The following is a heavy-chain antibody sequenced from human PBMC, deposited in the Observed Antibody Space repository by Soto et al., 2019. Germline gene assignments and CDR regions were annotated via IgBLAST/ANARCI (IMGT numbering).Heavy chain of an antibody. CDR2: INPSGGST. D-gene: IGHD5-12*01. CDR3: ARGLNLVATGFDY. Sequence: QVQLVQSGAEVKKPGASVKVSCKAYGYTFTSYYMHWVRKSPGQGLEWMGIINPSGGSTSYAQKFQGRVTMTRDTSTSTVYMELSSLRSEDTAVYYCARGLNLVATGFDYWGQGTLVTVAS. J-gene: IGHJ4*02. CDR1: GYTFTSYY. V-gene: IGHV1-46*03.